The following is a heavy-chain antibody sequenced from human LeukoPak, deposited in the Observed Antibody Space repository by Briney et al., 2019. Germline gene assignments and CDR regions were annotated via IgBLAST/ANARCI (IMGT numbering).Heavy chain of an antibody. Sequence: GESLKISCKGSGYSFTSYWIGWVRQMPGKGLEWMGIIYPGDSDTRYSPSFQGQVTISADKSISTAYLQWSSLKASDTAMYYCARLGSIAVAVATTFDYWGQGTLVTVSS. CDR1: GYSFTSYW. J-gene: IGHJ4*02. D-gene: IGHD6-19*01. V-gene: IGHV5-51*01. CDR3: ARLGSIAVAVATTFDY. CDR2: IYPGDSDT.